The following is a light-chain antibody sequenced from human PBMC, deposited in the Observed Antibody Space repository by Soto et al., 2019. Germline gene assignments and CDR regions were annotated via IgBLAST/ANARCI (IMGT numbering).Light chain of an antibody. Sequence: QSVLTQPPSVSAAPGQKVTISCFGSSSNIGNNYVSWYQQLPGTAPKLLIYDNNQRPSGIPDRFSASKSGTSATLGITGLQTGDEADYYCQSQDSSLSGSVFGGGTKLTVL. CDR2: DNN. J-gene: IGLJ2*01. V-gene: IGLV1-51*01. CDR1: SSNIGNNY. CDR3: QSQDSSLSGSV.